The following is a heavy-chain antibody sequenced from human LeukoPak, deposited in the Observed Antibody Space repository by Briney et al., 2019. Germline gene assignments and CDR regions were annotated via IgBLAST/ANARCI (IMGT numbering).Heavy chain of an antibody. V-gene: IGHV1-2*02. Sequence: GASVKVSFKASVYTFTGYYMHWVRQAPGQGLEWMGWINPNNGGTNYAQKFQGRVTMTRDTSISTAYMELSRLTSDDTAVYYCARGRGTTSSNFDYWGQGTLVTVSS. D-gene: IGHD2-2*01. J-gene: IGHJ4*02. CDR3: ARGRGTTSSNFDY. CDR2: INPNNGGT. CDR1: VYTFTGYY.